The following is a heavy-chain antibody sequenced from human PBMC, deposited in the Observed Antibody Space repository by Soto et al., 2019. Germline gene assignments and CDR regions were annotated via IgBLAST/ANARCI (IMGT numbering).Heavy chain of an antibody. CDR2: ISSNGGST. V-gene: IGHV3-64D*08. J-gene: IGHJ4*02. CDR3: VKDPSGGPGFDY. CDR1: GFTFSSYA. Sequence: GGSLCLPCSASGFTFSSYAMHWVRQAPGKGLEYVSAISSNGGSTYYADSVKRRFTISGDNSKNTLYLQRSSLRAEDTAFYCGVKDPSGGPGFDYWGQGTLVTVSS. D-gene: IGHD5-12*01.